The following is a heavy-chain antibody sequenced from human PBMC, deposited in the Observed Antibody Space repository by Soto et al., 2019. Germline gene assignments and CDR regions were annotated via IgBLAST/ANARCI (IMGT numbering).Heavy chain of an antibody. CDR1: GCTFSTYA. CDR2: IIPMFGTA. Sequence: GASVKVSCKAPGCTFSTYAISWVRQAPGQGLEWMGGIIPMFGTANYAQRFQDRVTITADESTNTVYMELSSLGSEDTAVYYCATDPTTVTPDAWGQGTLVTVSS. CDR3: ATDPTTVTPDA. J-gene: IGHJ5*02. D-gene: IGHD4-17*01. V-gene: IGHV1-69*13.